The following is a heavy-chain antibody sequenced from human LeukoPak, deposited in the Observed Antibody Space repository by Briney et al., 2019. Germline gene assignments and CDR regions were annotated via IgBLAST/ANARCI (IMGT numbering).Heavy chain of an antibody. D-gene: IGHD3-9*01. CDR2: IYYSGST. V-gene: IGHV4-59*01. CDR3: ASGYYDALTGLYYFDY. J-gene: IGHJ4*02. CDR1: GGSISSYY. Sequence: PSETLSLTCTVSGGSISSYYWSWIRQPPGKGLEWIGYIYYSGSTNYNPSLKSRVTISVDTSKNQFSLKLSSVTAADTAVYYCASGYYDALTGLYYFDYWGQGALVTVSP.